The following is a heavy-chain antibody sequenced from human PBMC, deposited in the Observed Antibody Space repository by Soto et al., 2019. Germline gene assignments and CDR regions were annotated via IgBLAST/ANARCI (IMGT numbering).Heavy chain of an antibody. CDR2: IYPGDSDT. CDR3: ARYGASTYYYYGMDV. Sequence: GESLKISCKGSGYSFTSYWIGWVRQMPGKGLEWMGIIYPGDSDTRYSPSFQGQVTISADKSISTAYLQWSILKASDTAMYYCARYGASTYYYYGMDVWGQGTTVTVSS. J-gene: IGHJ6*02. CDR1: GYSFTSYW. D-gene: IGHD2-8*01. V-gene: IGHV5-51*01.